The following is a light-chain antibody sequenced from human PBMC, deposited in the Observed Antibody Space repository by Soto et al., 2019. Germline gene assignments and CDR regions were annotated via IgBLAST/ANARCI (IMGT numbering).Light chain of an antibody. CDR1: SGDVGGYNY. CDR2: EVS. V-gene: IGLV2-14*01. J-gene: IGLJ1*01. Sequence: QSALTQPASVSGSPGQSITIFCTGTSGDVGGYNYVSWYQHHPGRAPKILIYEVSSRPSWISNRFTGAKSGNTASLTISGLQTEDEADYCCGSYTSSSTLAYVFGTETKVTVL. CDR3: GSYTSSSTLAYV.